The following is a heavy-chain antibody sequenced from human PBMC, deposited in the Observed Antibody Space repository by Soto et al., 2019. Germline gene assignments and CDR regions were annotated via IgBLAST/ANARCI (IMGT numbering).Heavy chain of an antibody. Sequence: QVQLVESGGGVVQPGRSLRLSCAASGFTFSSYGMHWVRQAPGKGLEWVAVISYDGSNKYYADSVKGRFTISRDNSKNTLYLQMNSLRAEDTAVYYCAKDXXXXXXXXXXXXXXYYXG. V-gene: IGHV3-30*18. CDR2: ISYDGSNK. J-gene: IGHJ6*01. CDR3: AKDXXXXXXXXXXXXXXYYXG. CDR1: GFTFSSYG.